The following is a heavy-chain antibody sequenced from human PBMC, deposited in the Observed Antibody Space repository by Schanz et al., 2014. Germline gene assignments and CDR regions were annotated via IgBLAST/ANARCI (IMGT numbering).Heavy chain of an antibody. J-gene: IGHJ4*02. CDR3: TKTPFPRWTQTFGH. CDR2: ILGLASTT. CDR1: GFTFSTSA. Sequence: EVQLLESGGGLVQPGGSLRLSCAASGFTFSTSAMSWVRQVPGKGLELVSAILGLASTTYYADSVKGRFTISRDNSKNARYLQNNRRRAENTAVYCWTKTPFPRWTQTFGHWGRGTLVTVSA. V-gene: IGHV3-23*01.